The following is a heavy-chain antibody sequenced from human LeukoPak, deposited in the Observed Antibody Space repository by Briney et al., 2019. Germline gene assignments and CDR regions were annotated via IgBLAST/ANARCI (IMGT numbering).Heavy chain of an antibody. J-gene: IGHJ4*02. V-gene: IGHV3-21*04. CDR2: ISSSSSYI. CDR1: GFTFSIYS. Sequence: GGSLRLSCAASGFTFSIYSMNWVRQAPGKWLEWVSSISSSSSYIYYADSVKGRFTISRDNAENSLYLQMNSLRAEDTAVYYCARRKRYSDTSGYYPFDSWGQGTLVTVSS. D-gene: IGHD3-22*01. CDR3: ARRKRYSDTSGYYPFDS.